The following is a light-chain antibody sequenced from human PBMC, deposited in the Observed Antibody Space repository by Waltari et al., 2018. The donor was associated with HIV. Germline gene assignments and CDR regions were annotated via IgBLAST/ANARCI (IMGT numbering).Light chain of an antibody. J-gene: IGLJ3*02. CDR3: AAWDASLSGWV. V-gene: IGLV1-47*01. Sequence: QSVLTQPPSASGTPGQRVTISCSGSSSNIGSNYVYWYQQLPGTAPKLLLYWITRGPSGVPDRFSGSKSGTSASLAISGLRSEDEADYYCAAWDASLSGWVFGGGTKLTVL. CDR1: SSNIGSNY. CDR2: WIT.